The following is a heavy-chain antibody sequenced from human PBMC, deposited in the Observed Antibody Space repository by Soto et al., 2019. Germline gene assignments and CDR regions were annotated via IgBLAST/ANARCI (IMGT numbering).Heavy chain of an antibody. CDR1: GGSFSGYY. D-gene: IGHD3-3*01. CDR3: ARGQSAYYDFWSGYYTPPQV. V-gene: IGHV4-34*01. J-gene: IGHJ6*04. Sequence: SETLSLTCAVYGGSFSGYYWSWIRQPPGKGLEWIGEINHSGSTNYNPSLKSRVTISVDTSKNQFSLKLSSVTAADTAVYYCARGQSAYYDFWSGYYTPPQVWGKGTTVTVSS. CDR2: INHSGST.